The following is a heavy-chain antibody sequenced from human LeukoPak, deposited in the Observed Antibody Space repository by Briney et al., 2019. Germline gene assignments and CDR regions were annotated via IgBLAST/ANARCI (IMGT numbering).Heavy chain of an antibody. CDR3: AGAHLIAAAGGDY. CDR2: VYHSGST. CDR1: GGSISSGGYY. Sequence: SSQTLSLTCTVSGGSISSGGYYWSWIRQPPGKGLEWIGYVYHSGSTYYNPSLKSRVTISVDRSKNQFSLKLSSVTAADTAVYYCAGAHLIAAAGGDYWGQGTLVTVSS. J-gene: IGHJ4*02. V-gene: IGHV4-30-2*01. D-gene: IGHD6-13*01.